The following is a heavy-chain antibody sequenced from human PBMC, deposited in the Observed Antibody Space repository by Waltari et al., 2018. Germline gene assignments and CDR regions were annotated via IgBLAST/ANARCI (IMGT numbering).Heavy chain of an antibody. J-gene: IGHJ3*02. Sequence: EVQLVESGGGLVQPGGSLRLSCAAAGFTFSSYWMSWARQAPGKGLEWVANIKQDGSERYYVDSVKGRFTISRDNAKNSLYLQMNSLRAEDTAVYYCARDPYGFDIWGQGTMVTVSS. CDR2: IKQDGSER. CDR1: GFTFSSYW. CDR3: ARDPYGFDI. V-gene: IGHV3-7*01.